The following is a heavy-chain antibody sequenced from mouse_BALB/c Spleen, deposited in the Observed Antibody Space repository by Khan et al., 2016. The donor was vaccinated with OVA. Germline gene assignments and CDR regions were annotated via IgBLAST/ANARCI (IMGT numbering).Heavy chain of an antibody. CDR3: ARWRCYDRFAY. D-gene: IGHD2-12*01. V-gene: IGHV1S137*01. J-gene: IGHJ3*01. CDR1: GYTFTDYA. Sequence: QVQLQQSGPELVRPGVSVKISCKGSGYTFTDYAMHWVKQSHAKSLEWIGVISTYYGNTDYNQKFKGKATMTVDKSSNTAYMELARFTSEDSAIYYCARWRCYDRFAYWGQGTLVTVSA. CDR2: ISTYYGNT.